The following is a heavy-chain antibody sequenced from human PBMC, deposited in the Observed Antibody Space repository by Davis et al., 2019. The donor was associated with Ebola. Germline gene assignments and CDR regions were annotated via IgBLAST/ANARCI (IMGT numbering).Heavy chain of an antibody. CDR1: GGSFSGYY. CDR3: ARREYYYDSSGPDAFDI. J-gene: IGHJ3*02. D-gene: IGHD3-22*01. CDR2: INHSGST. V-gene: IGHV4-34*01. Sequence: PSETLSLTCAVYGGSFSGYYWSWIRQPPGKGLEWIGEINHSGSTNYNPSLKSRVTISVDKSKNQFSLKLSSVTAADTAVYYCARREYYYDSSGPDAFDIWGQGTMVTVSS.